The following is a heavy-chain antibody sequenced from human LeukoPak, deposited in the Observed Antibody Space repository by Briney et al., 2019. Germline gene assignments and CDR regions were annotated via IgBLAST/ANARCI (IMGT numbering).Heavy chain of an antibody. CDR3: ARGGYCSSTSCSYYGMDV. CDR1: GGSFSGYY. J-gene: IGHJ6*02. V-gene: IGHV4-34*01. CDR2: INHSGST. Sequence: SETLSLTCAVYGGSFSGYYWSWIRQPPGKGLEWIGEINHSGSTNYNPSLKSRVTISVDTSKNQFSLKLSSVTAAHTAVYYCARGGYCSSTSCSYYGMDVWGQGTTVTVSS. D-gene: IGHD2-2*01.